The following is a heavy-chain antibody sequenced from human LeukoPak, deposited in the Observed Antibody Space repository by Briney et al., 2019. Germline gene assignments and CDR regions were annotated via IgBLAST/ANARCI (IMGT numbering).Heavy chain of an antibody. CDR1: GFTFSSYA. V-gene: IGHV3-30-3*01. CDR3: ARDLRYCSSTSCYHGPGY. CDR2: ISYDGSNK. Sequence: PGGSLRLSCAASGFTFSSYAMHWVRQAPGKGLEWVAVISYDGSNKYYADSVKGRFTISRDNSKNTLYLQMNSLRAEDTAVYYCARDLRYCSSTSCYHGPGYWGQGTMVTVSS. J-gene: IGHJ4*02. D-gene: IGHD2-2*01.